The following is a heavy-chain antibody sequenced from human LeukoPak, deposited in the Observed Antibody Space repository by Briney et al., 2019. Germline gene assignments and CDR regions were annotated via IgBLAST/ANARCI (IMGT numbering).Heavy chain of an antibody. J-gene: IGHJ4*02. D-gene: IGHD3-10*01. CDR3: ARSHGSGSYYNLNDY. CDR1: GGSISSGDW. V-gene: IGHV4-4*02. Sequence: SGTLSLTCAVSGGSISSGDWWSWVRQPPGKGLEWIGYIYYSGSTNYNPSLRSRVTISVDTSKNQFSLKLSSVTAADTAVYYCARSHGSGSYYNLNDYWGQGTLVTVSS. CDR2: IYYSGST.